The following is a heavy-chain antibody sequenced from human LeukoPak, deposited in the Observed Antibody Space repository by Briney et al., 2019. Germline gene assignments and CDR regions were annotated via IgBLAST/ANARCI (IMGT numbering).Heavy chain of an antibody. CDR2: IIDSGNSI. CDR1: GFTFSSWA. J-gene: IGHJ4*02. D-gene: IGHD1-26*01. CDR3: AKDPIFSGSYGVFDY. V-gene: IGHV3-23*01. Sequence: GGSLRLSCAASGFTFSSWAMSWVRQAPGKGLEWVSTIIDSGNSIYYADSAEGRFTISRDNSKNTLYLQMNSLRAGDMAVYYCAKDPIFSGSYGVFDYWGLGTLVTVSS.